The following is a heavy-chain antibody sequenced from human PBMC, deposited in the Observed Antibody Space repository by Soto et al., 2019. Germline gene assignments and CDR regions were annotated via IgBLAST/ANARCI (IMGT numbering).Heavy chain of an antibody. Sequence: QVQLQESGPGLVKPSETLSLTCTVSGGSISSYYWSWIRQPPGKGLEWIGYIYYSGSTNYNPSLKSRVTISVDTSKNQFSLKLSSVTAADTAVYYCARQSSAWVGWFDPWGQGTLVTVSS. CDR3: ARQSSAWVGWFDP. CDR1: GGSISSYY. J-gene: IGHJ5*02. V-gene: IGHV4-59*08. D-gene: IGHD1-26*01. CDR2: IYYSGST.